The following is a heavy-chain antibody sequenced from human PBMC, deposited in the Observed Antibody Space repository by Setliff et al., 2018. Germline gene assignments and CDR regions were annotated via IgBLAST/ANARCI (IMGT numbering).Heavy chain of an antibody. CDR3: ARGGDSGSYFLANHDALDI. CDR2: IHYSGST. V-gene: IGHV4-38-2*01. CDR1: GYFISSGYY. D-gene: IGHD1-26*01. J-gene: IGHJ3*02. Sequence: SETLSLTCAVSGYFISSGYYWGWIRQPPGKGLEWIGSIHYSGSTYYNPSLKSRVTISIDTSKNQFSLKLSSVTAADTAVYYCARGGDSGSYFLANHDALDIWGQGTMVTVSS.